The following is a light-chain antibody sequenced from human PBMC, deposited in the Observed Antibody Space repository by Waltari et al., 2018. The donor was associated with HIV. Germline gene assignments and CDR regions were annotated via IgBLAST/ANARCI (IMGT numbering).Light chain of an antibody. CDR2: SAS. Sequence: DIQMTQSLSTLSASIGDRVTINCRASRSVATDLAWFQQKPGKAPKLLIFSASSLEIGVPPTFSGSGSGTELTLTISSLQPDDFASYYCQQYHGTSPWTFGQGTKVEVK. V-gene: IGKV1-5*03. CDR1: RSVATD. CDR3: QQYHGTSPWT. J-gene: IGKJ1*01.